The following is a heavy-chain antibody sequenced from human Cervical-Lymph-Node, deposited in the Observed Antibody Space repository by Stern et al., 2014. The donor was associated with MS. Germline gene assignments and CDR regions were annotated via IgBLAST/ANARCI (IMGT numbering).Heavy chain of an antibody. CDR1: GFSLSHARMG. J-gene: IGHJ4*02. D-gene: IGHD5-18*01. Sequence: ESGPVLVKSTETLTLTCTVSGFSLSHARMGVSWIRQPPGKPLEWLAHIFSNDEKFYSTSLKSRLTISRDTSKSQVVLTMTNMDPVDTATYYCARIEDNYGHMGEFDYWGQGTLVTVSS. V-gene: IGHV2-26*01. CDR3: ARIEDNYGHMGEFDY. CDR2: IFSNDEK.